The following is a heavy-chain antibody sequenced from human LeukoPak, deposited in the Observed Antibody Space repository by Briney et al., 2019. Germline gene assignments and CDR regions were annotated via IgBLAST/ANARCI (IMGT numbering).Heavy chain of an antibody. CDR1: GFTFSSYS. V-gene: IGHV3-21*01. CDR2: ISSSSSYI. J-gene: IGHJ4*02. D-gene: IGHD1-26*01. Sequence: GGSLRLSCAASGFTFSSYSMNWVRQAPGKGLEWVSSISSSSSYIYYADSVKGRFTISRDNAKNSLYLQMYSLRAEDTAVYYCAREGEWELLAYYFDYWGQGTLVTVSS. CDR3: AREGEWELLAYYFDY.